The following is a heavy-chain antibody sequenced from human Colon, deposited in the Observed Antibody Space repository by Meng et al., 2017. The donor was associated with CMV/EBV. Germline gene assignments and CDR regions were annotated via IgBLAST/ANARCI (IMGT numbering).Heavy chain of an antibody. J-gene: IGHJ5*02. CDR1: GFAFNGYW. CDR3: ARADDTRGSNWFDP. D-gene: IGHD2-2*01. Sequence: SGFAFNGYWMHWVRQVPGMWLVWVSRIKTDGSVTNYADSVKGRFTISRDNAKNTVYLQMNNLRAEDTAVYYCARADDTRGSNWFDPWGQGTLVTVSS. V-gene: IGHV3-74*01. CDR2: IKTDGSVT.